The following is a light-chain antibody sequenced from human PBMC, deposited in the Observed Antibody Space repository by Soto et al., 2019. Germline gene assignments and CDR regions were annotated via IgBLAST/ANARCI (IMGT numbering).Light chain of an antibody. CDR1: SSNIGSNT. CDR2: STS. J-gene: IGLJ1*01. V-gene: IGLV1-44*01. Sequence: QSALTQPPSASGTPGQIVAISCSGSSSNIGSNTVTWYQQLPGTAPKLLIYSTSQRSSGVPGRFSGSKSGASASLSISGLQSEDEADYYCAAWDDSLNGYVFGTGTKLTVL. CDR3: AAWDDSLNGYV.